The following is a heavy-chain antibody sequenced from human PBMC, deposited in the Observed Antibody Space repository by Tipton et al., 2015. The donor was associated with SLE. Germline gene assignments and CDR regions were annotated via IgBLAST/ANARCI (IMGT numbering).Heavy chain of an antibody. J-gene: IGHJ1*01. D-gene: IGHD6-13*01. V-gene: IGHV6-1*01. Sequence: GLVKPSQTLTLTCAISGDSVSSIIAAWNWIRQSPSRGLEWLGRTYYRSKWSNDYAVSVKRRLTINPDTSKNQFSLQLNSVTPEDTAVYYCARRRAAAGTWYSQHWGQRALVTVSS. CDR2: TYYRSKWSN. CDR3: ARRRAAAGTWYSQH. CDR1: GDSVSSIIAA.